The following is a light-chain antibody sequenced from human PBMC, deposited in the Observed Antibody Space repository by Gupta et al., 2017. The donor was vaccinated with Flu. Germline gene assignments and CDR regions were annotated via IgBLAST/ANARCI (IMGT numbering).Light chain of an antibody. CDR1: QSLLHSNGYNY. J-gene: IGKJ2*01. CDR3: MQTLQNPYT. Sequence: DTVMTQSPLSLPVTPGEPASISCRSSQSLLHSNGYNYLNWYLQKPGQSPQLLIYLGSNRASGVPDRFSGSGSGTDFTLKISRVEAEDVGIYYCMQTLQNPYTFGQGSKLEIK. CDR2: LGS. V-gene: IGKV2-28*01.